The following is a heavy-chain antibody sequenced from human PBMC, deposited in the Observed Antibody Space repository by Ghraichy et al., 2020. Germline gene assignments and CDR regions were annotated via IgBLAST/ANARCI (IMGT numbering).Heavy chain of an antibody. D-gene: IGHD3-9*01. Sequence: SETLSLTCAVYGGSFSGYYWSWIRQPPGKGLEWIGEINHSGSTNYNPSLKSRVTISVDTSKNQFSLKLSSVTAADTAVYYCARGLRYFDWLVSPRFDYWGQGTLVTVSS. J-gene: IGHJ4*02. CDR2: INHSGST. CDR3: ARGLRYFDWLVSPRFDY. V-gene: IGHV4-34*01. CDR1: GGSFSGYY.